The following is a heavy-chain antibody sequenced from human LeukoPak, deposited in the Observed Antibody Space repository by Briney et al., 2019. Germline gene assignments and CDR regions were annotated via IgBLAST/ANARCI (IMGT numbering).Heavy chain of an antibody. CDR2: IKQDGSEK. V-gene: IGHV3-7*01. CDR1: GFTFSSYS. Sequence: GGSLRLSCAASGFTFSSYSMNWVRQAPGKGLEWVANIKQDGSEKYYVDSVKGRFTISRDNAKKSLYLQMNSLRAGDTAVYYCARDPGLAGYCSGGSCYSGDAFDIWGQGTMVTVSS. D-gene: IGHD2-15*01. CDR3: ARDPGLAGYCSGGSCYSGDAFDI. J-gene: IGHJ3*02.